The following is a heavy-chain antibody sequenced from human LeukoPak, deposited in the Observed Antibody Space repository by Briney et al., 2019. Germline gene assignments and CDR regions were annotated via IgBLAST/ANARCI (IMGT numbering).Heavy chain of an antibody. CDR2: IYYSGST. CDR3: ARAWSGIAAAAPSWFDP. D-gene: IGHD6-13*01. Sequence: PSETLSLTCTVSGGSISSYYWSWIRQPPGKGLEWIGYIYYSGSTNYNPSLKSRVTISVDTSKNQFSLKLSSVTAADTAVYYCARAWSGIAAAAPSWFDPWGQGILVTVSS. J-gene: IGHJ5*02. CDR1: GGSISSYY. V-gene: IGHV4-59*01.